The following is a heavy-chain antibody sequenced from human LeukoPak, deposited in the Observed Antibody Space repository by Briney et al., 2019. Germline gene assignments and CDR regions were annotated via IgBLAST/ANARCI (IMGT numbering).Heavy chain of an antibody. Sequence: PSETLSLTCTVSGGSISSYYWSWIRQPPGKGLEWIGYIYYSGSTNYNPSLKSRVTISVDTSKNQFSLKLSSVTAADMAVYYCARGTYGSGSYLPSYYFDYWGQGTLVTVSS. D-gene: IGHD3-10*01. J-gene: IGHJ4*02. CDR1: GGSISSYY. V-gene: IGHV4-59*01. CDR3: ARGTYGSGSYLPSYYFDY. CDR2: IYYSGST.